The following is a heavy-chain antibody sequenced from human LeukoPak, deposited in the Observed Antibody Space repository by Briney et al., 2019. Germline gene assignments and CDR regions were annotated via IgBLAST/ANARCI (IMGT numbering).Heavy chain of an antibody. CDR3: ASALRYDAFDI. CDR2: IYYSRST. D-gene: IGHD4-17*01. V-gene: IGHV4-59*01. Sequence: PSETLSLTCTVSGGSISSYYWSWIRQPPGKGLEWIGYIYYSRSTNYNPSLKSRVTISVDTSKNQFSLKLSSVTAADTAVYYCASALRYDAFDIWGQGTMVTVSS. J-gene: IGHJ3*02. CDR1: GGSISSYY.